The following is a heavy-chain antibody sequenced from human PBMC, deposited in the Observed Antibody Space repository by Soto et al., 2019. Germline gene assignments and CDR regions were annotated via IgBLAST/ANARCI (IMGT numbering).Heavy chain of an antibody. CDR1: GYTFTSYY. Sequence: GASVKVSCKASGYTFTSYYMHWVRQAPGQGLEWMGIINPSGGSTSYAQKFQGRVTMTRDTSTSTVYMELSSLRSEDTAVYYCARGVGATFPYYYGMYVWGQGTTVTVSS. CDR3: ARGVGATFPYYYGMYV. V-gene: IGHV1-46*01. D-gene: IGHD1-26*01. J-gene: IGHJ6*02. CDR2: INPSGGST.